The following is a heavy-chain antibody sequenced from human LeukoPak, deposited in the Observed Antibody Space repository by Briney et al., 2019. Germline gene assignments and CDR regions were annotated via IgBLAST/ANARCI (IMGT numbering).Heavy chain of an antibody. CDR3: ARSIGLTGGGVDV. V-gene: IGHV3-11*01. J-gene: IGHJ6*02. Sequence: GGSLRLSCAASGFTFSDYNMNWVRQAPGKGLEWVSYISDGGDTIHYAASVKGRFTISRDNAKNSLYLQMNSLRAEDTAVYYCARSIGLTGGGVDVWGQGTTVTVSS. CDR1: GFTFSDYN. CDR2: ISDGGDTI. D-gene: IGHD3-9*01.